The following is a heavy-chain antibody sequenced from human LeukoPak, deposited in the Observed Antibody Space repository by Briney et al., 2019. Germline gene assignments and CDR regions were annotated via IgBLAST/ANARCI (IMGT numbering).Heavy chain of an antibody. CDR3: ARGRYRPFLGMDV. CDR2: ISSGSTI. D-gene: IGHD3-3*01. V-gene: IGHV3-11*01. CDR1: GFIFSDYY. J-gene: IGHJ6*02. Sequence: GGSLRLSCAASGFIFSDYYMSWIRQAPGKGLEWVSYISSGSTIYYADSVKGRFTISRDNAKNSLYLQMNSLRAEDTAVYYCARGRYRPFLGMDVWGQGTTVTVSS.